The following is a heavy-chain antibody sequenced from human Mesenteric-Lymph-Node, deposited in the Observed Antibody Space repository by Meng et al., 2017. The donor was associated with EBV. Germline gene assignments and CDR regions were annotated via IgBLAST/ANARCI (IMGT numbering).Heavy chain of an antibody. CDR2: SHHSEST. Sequence: LQGPGPGVGKAARTRARPSSAYAGAHRRSILWAWVWQPPGKGLAWIGDSHHSESTNYKQSLHSLVPVSVDKTKNLIPLTLNSVTAADTAVDYYATAISPAVSFDYWGQGTLVTVSS. D-gene: IGHD6-13*01. CDR1: AGAHRRSIL. V-gene: IGHV4-4*02. J-gene: IGHJ4*02. CDR3: ATAISPAVSFDY.